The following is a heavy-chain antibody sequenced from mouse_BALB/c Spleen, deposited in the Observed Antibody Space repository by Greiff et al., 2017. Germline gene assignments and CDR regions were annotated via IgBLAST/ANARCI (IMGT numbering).Heavy chain of an antibody. CDR3: ARDGNYHYAMDY. CDR1: GFTFSSFG. Sequence: EVKVVESGGGLVQPGGSRKLSCAASGFTFSSFGMHWVRQAPEKGLEWVAYISSGSSTIYYADTVKGRFTISRDNPKNTLFLQMTSLRSEDTAMYYCARDGNYHYAMDYWGQGTSVTVSS. V-gene: IGHV5-17*02. J-gene: IGHJ4*01. CDR2: ISSGSSTI. D-gene: IGHD2-1*01.